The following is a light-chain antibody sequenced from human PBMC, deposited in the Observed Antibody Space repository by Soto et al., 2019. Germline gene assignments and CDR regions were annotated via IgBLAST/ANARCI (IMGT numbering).Light chain of an antibody. CDR1: SSNIGAGHV. CDR3: QSYDNTLSASP. Sequence: QSALTQPPSVSEAPGQRVTISCTGSSSNIGAGHVVHWYQQFPGRAPNLLIYGSSNRPSGVPDLFSGSKSGTSASLAITGLHAEDAADSYCQSYDNTLSASPVGGGTKLTVL. J-gene: IGLJ2*01. CDR2: GSS. V-gene: IGLV1-40*01.